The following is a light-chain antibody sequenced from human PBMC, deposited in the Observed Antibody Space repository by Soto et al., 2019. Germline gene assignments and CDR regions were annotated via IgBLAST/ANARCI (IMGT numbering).Light chain of an antibody. V-gene: IGKV1-5*03. Sequence: DIQMTQSPSTLSASVGDRVTITCRASQSIKSWLAWYQQKPGKAPKLLIYKASSLESGVPSRYSGSGSGTDFTLTISSLQPDDFATYYCQQYNSYSLTFGQGTKVEIK. CDR3: QQYNSYSLT. CDR1: QSIKSW. CDR2: KAS. J-gene: IGKJ1*01.